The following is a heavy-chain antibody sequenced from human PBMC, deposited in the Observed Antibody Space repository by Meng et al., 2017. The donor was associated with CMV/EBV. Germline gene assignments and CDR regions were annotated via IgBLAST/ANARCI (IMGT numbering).Heavy chain of an antibody. CDR2: NHSGGST. J-gene: IGHJ6*02. Sequence: YSLCVRRHAAGRGVELVPVNHSGGSTNYAETFQGRFTISRDNSKNTLYIQMSSLRAEDTAVYYCARDVMASGSYQAEDYYYYGMDVWGQGTTVTVSS. CDR3: ARDVMASGSYQAEDYYYYGMDV. V-gene: IGHV3-53*01. D-gene: IGHD1-26*01. CDR1: YS.